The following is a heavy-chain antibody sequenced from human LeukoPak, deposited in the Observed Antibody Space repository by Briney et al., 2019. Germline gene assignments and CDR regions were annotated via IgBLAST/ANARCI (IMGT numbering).Heavy chain of an antibody. D-gene: IGHD6-19*01. CDR1: GGSISSGDYY. V-gene: IGHV4-30-4*02. J-gene: IGHJ6*02. CDR2: IYYSGST. Sequence: SETLSLTCTVSGGSISSGDYYWSWIRQPPGKGLEWIGYIYYSGSTYYNPSLKSRVTISVDTSKNQFSLKLSSVTAADTAVYYCASSGSSGWSYYYYGMGVWGQGTTVTVSS. CDR3: ASSGSSGWSYYYYGMGV.